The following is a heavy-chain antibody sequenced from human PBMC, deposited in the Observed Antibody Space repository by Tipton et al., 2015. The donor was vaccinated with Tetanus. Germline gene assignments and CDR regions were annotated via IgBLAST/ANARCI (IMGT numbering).Heavy chain of an antibody. CDR1: GFTFSIYG. CDR2: TSYDGTFK. CDR3: AKDRGSRALWYFDL. Sequence: SLRLSCTTSGFTFSIYGMHWVRQAPGKGLEWVSFTSYDGTFKFYLESVKGRFTVSRDNSKNTLYLQMNSLRSEDTAVYYCAKDRGSRALWYFDLWGRGARVFVSS. J-gene: IGHJ2*01. D-gene: IGHD3-10*01. V-gene: IGHV3-30*18.